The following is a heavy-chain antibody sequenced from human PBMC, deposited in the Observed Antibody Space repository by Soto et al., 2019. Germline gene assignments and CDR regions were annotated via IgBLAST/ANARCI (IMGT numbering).Heavy chain of an antibody. J-gene: IGHJ4*02. V-gene: IGHV3-15*01. CDR3: AADTPVFGQGEFEY. CDR1: GFTFNTAW. D-gene: IGHD2-2*01. Sequence: VQLVESGGGSVKPGESLRLSCEASGFTFNTAWMTWLRRAPGKGLEWVALIKTRAEGVTTHYAAPVKDRFTVSRDDSQNRVYLQLNSLKTEDTAVYYCAADTPVFGQGEFEYWGQGIQVTVSS. CDR2: IKTRAEGVTT.